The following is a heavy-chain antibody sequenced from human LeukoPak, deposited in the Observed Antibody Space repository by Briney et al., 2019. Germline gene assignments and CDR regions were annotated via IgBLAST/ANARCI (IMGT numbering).Heavy chain of an antibody. CDR1: GFTFSSCG. CDR3: AKSPSSWKFDD. J-gene: IGHJ4*02. CDR2: IRYHGSDK. Sequence: GGSLRLSCAASGFTFSSCGMHWARQAPGKGLEWVAFIRYHGSDKYYADSVKGRFTISRDNSENTLYLQMNSLRAEDTAVYYCAKSPSSWKFDDWGQGTLVTVSS. V-gene: IGHV3-30*02. D-gene: IGHD6-13*01.